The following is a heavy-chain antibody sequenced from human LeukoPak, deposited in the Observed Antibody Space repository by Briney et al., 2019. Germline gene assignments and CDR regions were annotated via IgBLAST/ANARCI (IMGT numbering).Heavy chain of an antibody. CDR3: ARDPNKAYGDQFDY. Sequence: HPGGSLRLSCAASGFTFSSNWMSWVRQAPGKGLEWVANVKQDGSETYYVDSVKGRFTISRDNAKNSLYLQMNSLRAEDTALYYCARDPNKAYGDQFDYWGQGTLVTVSS. CDR2: VKQDGSET. D-gene: IGHD4-17*01. CDR1: GFTFSSNW. J-gene: IGHJ4*02. V-gene: IGHV3-7*03.